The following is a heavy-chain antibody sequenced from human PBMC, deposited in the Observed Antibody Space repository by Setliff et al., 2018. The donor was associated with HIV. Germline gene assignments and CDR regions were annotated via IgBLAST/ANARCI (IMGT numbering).Heavy chain of an antibody. Sequence: SETLSLTCAVYGGSFSGYYWSWIRQPPGKGLEWIGEINHSGSTNYNPSLKSRVTISVDTSKNQFSLELSSVTAADTAVYYCARLGAEDFSDYDWVDYWGQGTLVTVSS. CDR3: ARLGAEDFSDYDWVDY. D-gene: IGHD5-12*01. V-gene: IGHV4-34*01. CDR2: INHSGST. J-gene: IGHJ4*02. CDR1: GGSFSGYY.